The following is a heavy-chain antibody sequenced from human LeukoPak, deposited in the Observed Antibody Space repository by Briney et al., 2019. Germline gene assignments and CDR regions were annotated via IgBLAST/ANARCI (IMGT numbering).Heavy chain of an antibody. CDR2: ISTSRSVT. V-gene: IGHV3-48*04. J-gene: IGHJ2*01. Sequence: GGSLRLSCAASGFTFSSYAMSWVRQAPGKGLEWISYISTSRSVTYYADSVKGRFSISRDTAKNVVFLQMNSLRAEDTAVYYCARASSSHWHYWYFDLWGRGSLVTVSS. D-gene: IGHD6-13*01. CDR3: ARASSSHWHYWYFDL. CDR1: GFTFSSYA.